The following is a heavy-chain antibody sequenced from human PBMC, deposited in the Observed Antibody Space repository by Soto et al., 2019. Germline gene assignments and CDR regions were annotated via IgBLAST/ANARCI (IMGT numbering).Heavy chain of an antibody. CDR2: ISGSGGST. D-gene: IGHD2-15*01. CDR1: GFTFSSYA. CDR3: AKWGKGGYCSGGSCYQAYFSY. V-gene: IGHV3-23*01. Sequence: EVQLLESGGGLVQPGGSLRLSCAASGFTFSSYAMSWVRQAPGKGLEWVSAISGSGGSTYYADSVKGRFTISRDNSKNTLYLQMNSLRAEHTAVYYCAKWGKGGYCSGGSCYQAYFSYWGQGTLVTVSS. J-gene: IGHJ4*02.